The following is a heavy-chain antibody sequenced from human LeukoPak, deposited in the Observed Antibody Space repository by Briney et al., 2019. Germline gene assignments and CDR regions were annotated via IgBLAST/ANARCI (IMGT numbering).Heavy chain of an antibody. CDR1: GFTFSSYA. J-gene: IGHJ1*01. D-gene: IGHD4-23*01. CDR3: ARDYGGNSASRYFQH. Sequence: GGSLRLSCAASGFTFSSYAMHWVRQAPGKGLEWVSSISSSSSYIYYADSVKGRFTISRDNAKNSLYLQMNSLRAEDTAVYYCARDYGGNSASRYFQHWGQGTLVTVSS. CDR2: ISSSSSYI. V-gene: IGHV3-21*01.